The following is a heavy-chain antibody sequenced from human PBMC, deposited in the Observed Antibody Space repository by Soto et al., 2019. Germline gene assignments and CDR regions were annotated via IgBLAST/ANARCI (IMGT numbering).Heavy chain of an antibody. CDR3: AGDSSGYFWFDP. CDR2: IYYSGST. V-gene: IGHV4-30-4*08. D-gene: IGHD3-22*01. J-gene: IGHJ5*02. Sequence: PSETLSLTCSVSGGSINSSIYFWGGARHSPGKGLEWIGYIYYSGSTLYNPSLKSRVTISVDMSKNQFSLNLSSVTAADTAVYYCAGDSSGYFWFDPWGQGTLVTVSS. CDR1: GGSINSSIYF.